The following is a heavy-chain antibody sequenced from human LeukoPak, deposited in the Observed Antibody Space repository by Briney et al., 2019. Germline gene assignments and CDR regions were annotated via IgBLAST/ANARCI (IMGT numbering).Heavy chain of an antibody. D-gene: IGHD6-6*01. CDR2: ISAYNGNT. Sequence: GASVKVSCKASGYTFTSYGISWVRQAPGQGLEWMGWISAYNGNTNYAQKLQGRVTMTTDTSTSTAYMELRSLRSDDTAVYYCARVLRRGYLIAAQDAFDIWGQGTMVTVSS. CDR1: GYTFTSYG. V-gene: IGHV1-18*01. CDR3: ARVLRRGYLIAAQDAFDI. J-gene: IGHJ3*02.